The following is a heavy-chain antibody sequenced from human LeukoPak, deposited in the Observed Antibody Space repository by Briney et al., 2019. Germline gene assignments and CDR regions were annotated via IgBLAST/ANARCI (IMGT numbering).Heavy chain of an antibody. D-gene: IGHD4-11*01. CDR3: ARFHSNLLESRTPYYYYGMDV. V-gene: IGHV4-31*03. CDR1: GGSISSGGYS. J-gene: IGHJ6*02. Sequence: PSETLSLTCTVSGGSISSGGYSWSWICQHPGKGLEWIGYIYYSGSTYYNPSLKSRVTISVDTSKNQFSLKLSSVTAADTAVYYCARFHSNLLESRTPYYYYGMDVWGQGTTVTVSS. CDR2: IYYSGST.